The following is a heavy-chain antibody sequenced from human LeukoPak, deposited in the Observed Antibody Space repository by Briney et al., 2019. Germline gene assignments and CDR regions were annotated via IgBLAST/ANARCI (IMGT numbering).Heavy chain of an antibody. Sequence: GGSLRLSCAGSGFTFSSYVMSWVRQGPGKGLEWVAAITGSSDSTYHADSVKGRFTISRDNSKNTLYLQMNSLRAEDTAVYYCARGHGFWSGFYYGMDVWGQGTTVTVSS. V-gene: IGHV3-23*01. J-gene: IGHJ6*02. CDR3: ARGHGFWSGFYYGMDV. D-gene: IGHD3-3*01. CDR1: GFTFSSYV. CDR2: ITGSSDST.